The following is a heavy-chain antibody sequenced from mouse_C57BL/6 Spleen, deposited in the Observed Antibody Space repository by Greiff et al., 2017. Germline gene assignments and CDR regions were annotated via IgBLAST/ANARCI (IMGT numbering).Heavy chain of an antibody. V-gene: IGHV3-6*01. CDR3: ARDDGYLFFDY. D-gene: IGHD2-3*01. CDR2: ISYDGSN. CDR1: GYSITSGYY. Sequence: EVQLQESGPGLAKPSQSLSLTCSVTGYSITSGYYWNWIRQFPGNKLEWMGYISYDGSNNYNPSLKNRISITRDTSKNQFFLKLNSVTTEDTATYYCARDDGYLFFDYWGQGTTLTVSS. J-gene: IGHJ2*01.